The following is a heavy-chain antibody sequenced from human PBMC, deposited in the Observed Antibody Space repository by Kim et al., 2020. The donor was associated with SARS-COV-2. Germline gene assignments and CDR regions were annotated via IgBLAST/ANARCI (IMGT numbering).Heavy chain of an antibody. V-gene: IGHV7-4-1*02. J-gene: IGHJ4*02. CDR1: GYTFTSNA. CDR3: ARDSTGYFDS. D-gene: IGHD2-8*02. Sequence: ASVKVSCKASGYTFTSNAINWVRQAPGQGLEWMGWINTNTGNPTYAQGFTGRFVFSLDPSVSTAYLQISSLKAEDTAVYYCARDSTGYFDSWGQGTLVTVSS. CDR2: INTNTGNP.